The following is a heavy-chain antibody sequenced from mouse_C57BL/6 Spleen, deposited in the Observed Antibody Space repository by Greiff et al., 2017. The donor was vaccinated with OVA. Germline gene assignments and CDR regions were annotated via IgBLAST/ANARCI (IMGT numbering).Heavy chain of an antibody. V-gene: IGHV5-6*01. CDR1: GFTFSSYG. Sequence: VQLQQSGGDLVKPGGSLKLSCAASGFTFSSYGMSWVRQTPDKRLEWVATISSGGSYTYYPDSVTGRFTISRDNAKNTLYLQMSSLKSEDTAMYYCASPTPITTVVAPLDYWGQGTLVTVSA. CDR3: ASPTPITTVVAPLDY. D-gene: IGHD1-1*01. J-gene: IGHJ3*01. CDR2: ISSGGSYT.